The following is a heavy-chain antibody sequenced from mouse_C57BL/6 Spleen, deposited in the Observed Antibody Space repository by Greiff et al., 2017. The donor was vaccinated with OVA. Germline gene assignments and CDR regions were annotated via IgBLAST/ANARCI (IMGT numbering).Heavy chain of an antibody. Sequence: QVQLQQSGAELVKPGASVKISCKASGYAFSSYWMNWVKQRPGKGLEWIGQIYPGDGDTNYNGKFKGKATLTADKSSSTAYMQLSSLTSDDSAVYFCARIMVGTPFDYWGQGTTLTVSS. CDR2: IYPGDGDT. D-gene: IGHD2-2*01. V-gene: IGHV1-80*01. CDR3: ARIMVGTPFDY. CDR1: GYAFSSYW. J-gene: IGHJ2*01.